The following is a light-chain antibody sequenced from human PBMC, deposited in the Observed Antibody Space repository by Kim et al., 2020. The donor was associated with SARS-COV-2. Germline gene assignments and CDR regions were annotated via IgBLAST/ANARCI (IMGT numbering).Light chain of an antibody. CDR1: QNINSW. J-gene: IGKJ2*01. CDR2: KAS. Sequence: DIQMTQSPSTLSASVGDRVTIACRASQNINSWLAWYQQMPGRAPKLLMFKASTLEGGVPARFSGSGSGMEFTLTISSLQPDDFATYYCQQYHGYPYTFGQGTKLEI. V-gene: IGKV1-5*03. CDR3: QQYHGYPYT.